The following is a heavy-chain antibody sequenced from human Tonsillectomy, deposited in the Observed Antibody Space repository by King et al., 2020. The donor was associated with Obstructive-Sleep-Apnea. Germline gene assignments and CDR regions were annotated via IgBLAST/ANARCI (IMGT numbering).Heavy chain of an antibody. CDR3: AYFDSSGYYSYFDY. CDR2: ISYDGNKK. CDR1: GFTFSSYS. Sequence: VQLVESGGGVVQPGRSLRLSCAASGFTFSSYSMHWVRQAPGKGLEWVALISYDGNKKYYADSVKGRFTISRDNSKSALFLQMNSLRAEDTAVYYWAYFDSSGYYSYFDYWGQGPLVTVPS. D-gene: IGHD3-22*01. J-gene: IGHJ4*02. V-gene: IGHV3-30-3*01.